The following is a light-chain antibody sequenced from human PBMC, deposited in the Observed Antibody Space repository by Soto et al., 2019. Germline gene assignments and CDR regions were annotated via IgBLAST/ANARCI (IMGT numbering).Light chain of an antibody. J-gene: IGLJ1*01. CDR2: DVS. V-gene: IGLV2-14*01. CDR1: SSDVGDYNY. Sequence: QSALTQPASVSGSPGQLITISCTGTSSDVGDYNYVSWYQQHPGKAPKLMIYDVSNRPSGVSNRFSGSKSGNTASLTISGLQAEDEADYYCSSYTSSSVYVFGTGTKLTVL. CDR3: SSYTSSSVYV.